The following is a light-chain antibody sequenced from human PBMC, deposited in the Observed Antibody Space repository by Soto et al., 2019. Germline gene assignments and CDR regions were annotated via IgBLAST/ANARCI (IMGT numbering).Light chain of an antibody. Sequence: QSALTQPASVSGSPGQSITISCTGSSRDVGFYDFVSWYQQHPGKAPRLIIYDVYSRPSGVSNRFSGSKSGNTASLTISGLQTEDEADYYCCSHPYTNTHVVFGGGTKVTVL. CDR3: CSHPYTNTHVV. V-gene: IGLV2-14*03. J-gene: IGLJ2*01. CDR2: DVY. CDR1: SRDVGFYDF.